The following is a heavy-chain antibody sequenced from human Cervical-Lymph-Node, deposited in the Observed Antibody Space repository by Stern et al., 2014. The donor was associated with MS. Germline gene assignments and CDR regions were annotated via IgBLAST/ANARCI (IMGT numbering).Heavy chain of an antibody. J-gene: IGHJ5*02. V-gene: IGHV4-61*02. CDR3: ATTRWDLFTWNWFDP. D-gene: IGHD1-26*01. CDR2: IPDSGST. Sequence: VQLVESGPGLVKPSQTLSLTCTVSGGSISSSGYYWSWIRQPADKGLEWVGRIPDSGSTYYNPSLKSRVTISMATATTQFSLKLPSVPAADTAVYYCATTRWDLFTWNWFDPWCQGTLVTVSS. CDR1: GGSISSSGYY.